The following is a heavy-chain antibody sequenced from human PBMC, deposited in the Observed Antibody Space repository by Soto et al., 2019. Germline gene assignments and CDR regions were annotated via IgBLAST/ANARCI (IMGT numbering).Heavy chain of an antibody. Sequence: ASVKVSCKASGYTFTGYYMHWVRQAPGQGLEWMGWINPNSGGTNYAQKFQGWVTMTRDTSISTAYMELSRLRSDDTAVYYCARVPAVAGYNWFDPWGQGTLVTVPS. CDR3: ARVPAVAGYNWFDP. CDR1: GYTFTGYY. CDR2: INPNSGGT. D-gene: IGHD6-19*01. V-gene: IGHV1-2*04. J-gene: IGHJ5*02.